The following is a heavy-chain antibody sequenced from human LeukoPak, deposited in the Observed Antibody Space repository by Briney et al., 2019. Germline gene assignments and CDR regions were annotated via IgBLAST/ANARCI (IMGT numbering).Heavy chain of an antibody. Sequence: PGGSLRLSCTASGLTFGGDAVSWVRQATGKGLEWVGFIRNNASGGTTEYAASVKGRFVISRDDSKSIAYQQMNSLKREDTARYYCTICYYDGSLYDDFWGQGTQVTVSS. V-gene: IGHV3-49*04. J-gene: IGHJ4*02. CDR3: TICYYDGSLYDDF. CDR2: IRNNASGGTT. D-gene: IGHD3-22*01. CDR1: GLTFGGDA.